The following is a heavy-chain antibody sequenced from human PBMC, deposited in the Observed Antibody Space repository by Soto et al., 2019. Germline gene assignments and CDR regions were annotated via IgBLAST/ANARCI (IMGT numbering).Heavy chain of an antibody. V-gene: IGHV3-21*01. CDR3: ARVFSDYNYYFDY. CDR2: ISSSSSYI. Sequence: GGSLRLSCAASGFTFSSYSMNWVRQAPGKGLEWVSSISSSSSYIYYADSVKGRFTISRDNAKNSLYLQMNSLRAEDTAVYYCARVFSDYNYYFDYWGQGTLVTVSS. J-gene: IGHJ4*02. D-gene: IGHD4-17*01. CDR1: GFTFSSYS.